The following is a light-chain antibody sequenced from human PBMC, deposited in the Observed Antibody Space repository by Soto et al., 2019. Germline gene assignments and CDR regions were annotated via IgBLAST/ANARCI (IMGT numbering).Light chain of an antibody. CDR3: TSYTSSSTLYV. Sequence: QSALTQPASVSGSPGQSITISCTGTSSDVGGYNYVSWYQQHPGKAPKLMIYDVRNRASGASNRFSGSKSGNTASLTISGLQAEDEADYYCTSYTSSSTLYVFGTGTKLIVL. CDR1: SSDVGGYNY. V-gene: IGLV2-14*01. J-gene: IGLJ1*01. CDR2: DVR.